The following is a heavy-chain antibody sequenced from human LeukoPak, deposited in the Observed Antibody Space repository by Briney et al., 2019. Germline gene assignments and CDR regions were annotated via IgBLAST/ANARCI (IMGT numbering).Heavy chain of an antibody. V-gene: IGHV3-23*01. CDR2: ISGSGGST. D-gene: IGHD1-26*01. Sequence: PGGSLRLSCAASGFTFSSYAMSWVRLAPGKGLEWVSAISGSGGSTYYADSVKGRFTISRDNSKNTLCLQMNSLRAEDTAVYYCANCVSGSYYYYDYWGQGTLVTVSS. CDR3: ANCVSGSYYYYDY. J-gene: IGHJ4*02. CDR1: GFTFSSYA.